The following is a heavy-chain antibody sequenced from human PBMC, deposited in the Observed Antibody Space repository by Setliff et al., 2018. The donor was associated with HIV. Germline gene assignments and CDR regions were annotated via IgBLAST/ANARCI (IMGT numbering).Heavy chain of an antibody. Sequence: PSETLSLTCIVSGGSFSSYFWSWIRQSPGKGLEWIGNIYDTGKINYNPSLKSRVTISLDTSKNQFSLKLTSVTAADTAVYYCARGGTSSNWFGPWGQGTLVTVSS. J-gene: IGHJ5*02. D-gene: IGHD2-2*01. V-gene: IGHV4-59*01. CDR2: IYDTGKI. CDR3: ARGGTSSNWFGP. CDR1: GGSFSSYF.